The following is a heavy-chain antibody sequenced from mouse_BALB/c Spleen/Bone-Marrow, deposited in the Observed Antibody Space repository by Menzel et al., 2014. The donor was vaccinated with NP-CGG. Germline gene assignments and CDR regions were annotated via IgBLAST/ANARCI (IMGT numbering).Heavy chain of an antibody. Sequence: EVKLVESGGGLVKSGGSLKLSCAASGFSFSNYGMSWVRQTPEKRLEWVATISGDGRYTFYSDSVKGRSTISRDNAKNNLYLQLSSLRSEDTALYYCARHAYYDQTEVSFVYWGQGTLVTVSA. V-gene: IGHV5-9-2*01. D-gene: IGHD2-4*01. J-gene: IGHJ3*01. CDR3: ARHAYYDQTEVSFVY. CDR1: GFSFSNYG. CDR2: ISGDGRYT.